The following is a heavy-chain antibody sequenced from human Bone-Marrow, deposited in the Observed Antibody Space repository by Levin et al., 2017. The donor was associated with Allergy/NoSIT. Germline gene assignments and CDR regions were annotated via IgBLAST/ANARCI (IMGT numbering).Heavy chain of an antibody. V-gene: IGHV3-48*03. Sequence: GGSLRLSCAASGFTFSSYEMNWVRQAPGKGLEWVSYISSSGSTIYYADSVKGRFTISRDNAKNSLYLQMNSLRAEDTAVYYCATPGLKLDSSGYYYSEYFQHWGQGTLVTVSS. CDR1: GFTFSSYE. CDR3: ATPGLKLDSSGYYYSEYFQH. D-gene: IGHD3-22*01. CDR2: ISSSGSTI. J-gene: IGHJ1*01.